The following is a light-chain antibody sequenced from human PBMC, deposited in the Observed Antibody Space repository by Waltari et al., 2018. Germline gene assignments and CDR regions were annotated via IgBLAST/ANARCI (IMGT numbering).Light chain of an antibody. CDR3: QQRRDWPLT. Sequence: EIVLTQSPAILSLSPGERASLSCRASQSVTNYLAWYQQKPGQAPRLLIYDTSNRATGLPARFSGGGFGTDFTLTISSLEPEDFAVYYCQQRRDWPLTFGGGTKVEIK. J-gene: IGKJ4*01. V-gene: IGKV3-11*01. CDR1: QSVTNY. CDR2: DTS.